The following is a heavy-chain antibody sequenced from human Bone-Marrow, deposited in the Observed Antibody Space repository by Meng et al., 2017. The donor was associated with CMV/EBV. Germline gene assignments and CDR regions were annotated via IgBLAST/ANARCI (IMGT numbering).Heavy chain of an antibody. V-gene: IGHV1-18*01. CDR3: ARDREDSYATN. CDR2: ISGFTGKT. J-gene: IGHJ4*02. Sequence: SCKASGYIFSSYGISWVRQAPGQGLEWMGWISGFTGKTDYSQKLQGRVTLTTDTSTSTAYMELSSLRSEDTAVYYCARDREDSYATNWGQGTLVTVSS. D-gene: IGHD5-18*01. CDR1: GYIFSSYG.